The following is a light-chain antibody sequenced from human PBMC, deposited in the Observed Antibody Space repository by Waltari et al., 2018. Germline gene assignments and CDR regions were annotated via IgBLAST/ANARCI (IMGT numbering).Light chain of an antibody. CDR1: QSITYY. V-gene: IGKV1-39*01. J-gene: IGKJ3*01. Sequence: DIQMTQSPSSMSASVGDRVTISCRASQSITYYLHWDQQKPGKAPKHLISAASSLQSGVPSRFRCSGSGTDFTLTISGLQPEDFATYYCQQSYSTPRITFGPGTKVDIK. CDR3: QQSYSTPRIT. CDR2: AAS.